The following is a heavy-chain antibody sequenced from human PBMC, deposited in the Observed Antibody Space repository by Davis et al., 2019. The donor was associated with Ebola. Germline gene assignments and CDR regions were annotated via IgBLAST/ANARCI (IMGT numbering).Heavy chain of an antibody. CDR2: IWYDGSNK. CDR1: GFMFSSYG. V-gene: IGHV3-33*01. J-gene: IGHJ6*02. CDR3: ARGYYYGMDV. Sequence: GESLKISCAASGFMFSSYGMHWVRQAPGKGLEWVAVIWYDGSNKYYADPVKGRFTISRGNSKNTLYLQMNSLRAEDTAVYYCARGYYYGMDVWGQGTTVTVSS.